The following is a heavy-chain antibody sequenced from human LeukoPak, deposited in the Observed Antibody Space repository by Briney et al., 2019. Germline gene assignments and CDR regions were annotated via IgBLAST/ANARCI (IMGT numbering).Heavy chain of an antibody. D-gene: IGHD1-26*01. CDR2: INHSGST. CDR3: AIHRGLLLNY. Sequence: MTSETLSLTCAVYGGSFSGYYWSWIRQPPGKGLEWIGEINHSGSTNYNPSLKSRVTISVDTSKNQFSLKLSSVTAADTAVYYCAIHRGLLLNYWGQGTLVTVSS. V-gene: IGHV4-34*01. J-gene: IGHJ4*02. CDR1: GGSFSGYY.